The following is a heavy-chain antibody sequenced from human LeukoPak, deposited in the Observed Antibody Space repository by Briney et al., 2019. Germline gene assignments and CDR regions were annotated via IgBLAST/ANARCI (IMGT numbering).Heavy chain of an antibody. Sequence: ASVTVSRKASGYTFTDYYLHWLRQAPGQGLEWMGWVNPKSGATNYAQRFEGRVAMTCKTSISTGNMELSSLRSDDTAVYYCARAYGYGWFDPWGQGNLVTVSA. V-gene: IGHV1-2*02. CDR2: VNPKSGAT. D-gene: IGHD3-10*01. CDR3: ARAYGYGWFDP. J-gene: IGHJ5*02. CDR1: GYTFTDYY.